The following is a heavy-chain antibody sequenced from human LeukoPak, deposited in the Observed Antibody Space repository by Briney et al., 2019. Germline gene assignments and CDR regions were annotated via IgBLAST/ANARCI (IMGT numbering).Heavy chain of an antibody. Sequence: SETLSLTCDVSGDSIRSYWLGWVRQPPGKGLEWIGRIYATGSTKFNPSLKSRLTTSMDTSTNRISLNLTSVTAADTAIYFCARQGYTASYYFLDFWSQGMLVTVSS. CDR1: GDSIRSYW. CDR3: ARQGYTASYYFLDF. V-gene: IGHV4-59*10. J-gene: IGHJ4*02. CDR2: IYATGST. D-gene: IGHD1-26*01.